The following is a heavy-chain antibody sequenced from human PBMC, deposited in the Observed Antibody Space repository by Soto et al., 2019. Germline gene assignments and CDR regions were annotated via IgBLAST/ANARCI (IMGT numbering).Heavy chain of an antibody. Sequence: EVQVLESGGGLVQPGASLRLSCASSGFTLSSYAMSWVRQAPGKGLEWVSYISSSGSTIYYADSVKGRFTISRDNAKNSLYLQMNSLRAEDTAVYYCARETMIGYYWGQGTLVTVSS. CDR3: ARETMIGYY. V-gene: IGHV3-48*03. D-gene: IGHD3-22*01. J-gene: IGHJ4*02. CDR1: GFTLSSYA. CDR2: ISSSGSTI.